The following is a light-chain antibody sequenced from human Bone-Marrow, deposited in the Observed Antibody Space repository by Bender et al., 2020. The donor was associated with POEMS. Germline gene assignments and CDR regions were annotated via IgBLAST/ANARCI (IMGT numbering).Light chain of an antibody. J-gene: IGLJ2*01. Sequence: SYELSQPPSVSVSPGQTASITCSGDKLGDKYVCWYYQKPGQSPVLVIYQDTKRPSGIPERFSGSNSGNTATLTISGTQAMDEADYYCQAWDSSTAVFGGGTKLTVL. V-gene: IGLV3-1*01. CDR3: QAWDSSTAV. CDR1: KLGDKY. CDR2: QDT.